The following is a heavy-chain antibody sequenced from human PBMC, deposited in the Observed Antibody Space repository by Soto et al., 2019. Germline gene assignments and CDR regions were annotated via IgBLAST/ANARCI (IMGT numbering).Heavy chain of an antibody. CDR1: GYTFTSYA. V-gene: IGHV1-3*01. CDR2: INAGNGNT. CDR3: ARPVGRIVVVPADMREHAFDI. J-gene: IGHJ3*02. D-gene: IGHD2-2*01. Sequence: QVQLVQSGAEVKKPGASVKVSCKASGYTFTSYAMHWVRQAPGQRLEWMGWINAGNGNTKYSQKFQGRVTITRDTSASTAYMELSSLRSEDTAVYYCARPVGRIVVVPADMREHAFDIWGQGTMVTVSS.